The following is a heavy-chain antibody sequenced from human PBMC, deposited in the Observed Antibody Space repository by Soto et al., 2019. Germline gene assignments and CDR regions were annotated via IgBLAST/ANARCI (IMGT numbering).Heavy chain of an antibody. J-gene: IGHJ6*02. CDR1: GYTFTSYG. CDR2: ISAYNGNA. CDR3: ARYASLLRFLEWFRDGDYYYGMDV. D-gene: IGHD3-3*01. V-gene: IGHV1-18*04. Sequence: GASVKVSCKASGYTFTSYGISWVRQAPGQGLEWMGWISAYNGNANYAQKLQGRVTMTTDTSTSTAYMELRSLRSDDTAVYYCARYASLLRFLEWFRDGDYYYGMDVWGQGTTVTVSS.